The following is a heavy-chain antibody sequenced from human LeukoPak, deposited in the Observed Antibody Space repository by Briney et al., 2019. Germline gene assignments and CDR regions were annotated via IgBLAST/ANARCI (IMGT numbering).Heavy chain of an antibody. CDR1: GFTFSSYE. CDR3: ARDLSGVTGYTYGRGIDY. V-gene: IGHV3-48*03. D-gene: IGHD5-18*01. J-gene: IGHJ4*02. Sequence: GGSLRLSCAASGFTFSSYEMIWVRQAPGKGLEWVSYISSSGSTIYYADSVKGRFTISRDNAKTSLYLQMNSLRAEDTAVYYCARDLSGVTGYTYGRGIDYWGQGILVTVSS. CDR2: ISSSGSTI.